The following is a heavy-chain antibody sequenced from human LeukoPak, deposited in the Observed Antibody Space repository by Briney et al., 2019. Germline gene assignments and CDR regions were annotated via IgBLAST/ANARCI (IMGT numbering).Heavy chain of an antibody. V-gene: IGHV4-31*03. CDR3: ARGRITMVRGVLYYYYYGMDV. CDR1: GGSISSGGYY. CDR2: IYYSGST. J-gene: IGHJ6*02. Sequence: SETLSLTCTVSGGSISSGGYYWSWIRQPPGKGLEWIGYIYYSGSTYYNPSLKSRVTISVDTSKNQFSLKLSAVTAADTAVYYCARGRITMVRGVLYYYYYGMDVWGQGTTVTVSS. D-gene: IGHD3-10*01.